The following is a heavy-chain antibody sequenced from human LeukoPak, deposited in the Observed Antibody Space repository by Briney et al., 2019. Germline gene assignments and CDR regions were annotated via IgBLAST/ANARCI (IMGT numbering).Heavy chain of an antibody. D-gene: IGHD1-26*01. CDR1: GYTFTGYY. V-gene: IGHV1-2*02. Sequence: ASVKVSCKASGYTFTGYYMHWVRQAPGQGLEWMGWINPNSGGTNYAQKFQGRVTMTRDTSISTAYVELSRLTSDDTAVYYCAREMVGATRYADYWGQGTLVTVSS. J-gene: IGHJ4*02. CDR3: AREMVGATRYADY. CDR2: INPNSGGT.